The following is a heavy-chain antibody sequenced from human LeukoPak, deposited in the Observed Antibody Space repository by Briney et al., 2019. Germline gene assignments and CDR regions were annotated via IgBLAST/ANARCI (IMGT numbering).Heavy chain of an antibody. D-gene: IGHD5-12*01. V-gene: IGHV4-59*01. CDR2: IYYSGST. J-gene: IGHJ4*02. CDR1: GGSISSYY. CDR3: ARVSGGIVATWYFDY. Sequence: SETLSLTCTVSGGSISSYYWSWIRQPPGKGLEWIGYIYYSGSTNYNPSLKSRVTISVDTSKNQFSLKLSSVTAADTAVYYCARVSGGIVATWYFDYWGQGTLVTVSS.